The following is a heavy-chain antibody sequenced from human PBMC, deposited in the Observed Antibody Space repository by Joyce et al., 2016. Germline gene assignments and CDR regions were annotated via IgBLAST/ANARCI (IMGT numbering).Heavy chain of an antibody. CDR1: HCLSNKCV. D-gene: IGHD2-15*01. CDR3: ARAMTAVVAYTLRDGFDV. Sequence: EMQLEESGGTLVHPGGSLRLSCEVPHCLSNKCVMAWLRQAGGKGLEWVSAIGASGSGIYYTDSVKGRFSISRDKSNNMMYLKMTSIQIEDTATYFCARAMTAVVAYTLRDGFDVWGQGALVAVSS. V-gene: IGHV3-23*04. CDR2: IGASGSGI. J-gene: IGHJ3*01.